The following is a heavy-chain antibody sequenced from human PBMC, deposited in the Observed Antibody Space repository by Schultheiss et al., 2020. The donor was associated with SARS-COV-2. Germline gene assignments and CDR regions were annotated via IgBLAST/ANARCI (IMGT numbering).Heavy chain of an antibody. CDR3: ARLRDLTMDRGVLGYFDY. J-gene: IGHJ4*02. D-gene: IGHD3-10*01. Sequence: SETLSLTCAVYGGSFSGYYWSWIRQPPGKGLEWIGEINHSGSTNYNPSLKSRVTISLDTSKNQFSLKLSSVTAADTAMYYCARLRDLTMDRGVLGYFDYWGQGTLVTVSS. CDR1: GGSFSGYY. V-gene: IGHV4-34*01. CDR2: INHSGST.